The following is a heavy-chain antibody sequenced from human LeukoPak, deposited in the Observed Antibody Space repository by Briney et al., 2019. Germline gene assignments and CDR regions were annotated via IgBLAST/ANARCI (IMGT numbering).Heavy chain of an antibody. D-gene: IGHD1-26*01. CDR3: ARRRDLYSGSYYPFDY. V-gene: IGHV5-51*01. CDR2: NYPGDSDT. Sequence: GESLKISCQGSGYNFRSYWIGWVRQMPGKGLEWMGINYPGDSDTRYSPSFQGQVTISADKSISTAYLQWSSLKASDTAMYYCARRRDLYSGSYYPFDYWGQGTLVTVSS. CDR1: GYNFRSYW. J-gene: IGHJ4*02.